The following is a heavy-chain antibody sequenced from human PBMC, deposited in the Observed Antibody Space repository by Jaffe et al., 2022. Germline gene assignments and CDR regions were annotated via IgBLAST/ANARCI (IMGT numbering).Heavy chain of an antibody. D-gene: IGHD6-19*01. CDR1: GYTFTSYY. CDR2: INPSGGST. V-gene: IGHV1-46*01. J-gene: IGHJ4*02. CDR3: VEAVAGNYFDY. Sequence: QVQLVQSGAEVKKPGASVKVSCKASGYTFTSYYMHWVRQAPGQGLEWMGIINPSGGSTSYAQKFQGRVTMTRDTSTSTVYMELSSLRSEDTAVYYCVEAVAGNYFDYWGQGTLVTVSS.